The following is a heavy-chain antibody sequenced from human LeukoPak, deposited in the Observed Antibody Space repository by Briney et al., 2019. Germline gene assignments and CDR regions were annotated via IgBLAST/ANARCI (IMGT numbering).Heavy chain of an antibody. D-gene: IGHD3-9*01. V-gene: IGHV3-23*01. CDR3: AKWGDYDILTGYYVSDF. Sequence: PGASLRLSCAASGFIFRNYVMSWVRQAPGKGLEWVSAITGSGDTTYYADSVKGRFTISRDNSKNTLYVEMNTLRAEDTAVYYCAKWGDYDILTGYYVSDFWGQGTLVTVSS. J-gene: IGHJ4*02. CDR2: ITGSGDTT. CDR1: GFIFRNYV.